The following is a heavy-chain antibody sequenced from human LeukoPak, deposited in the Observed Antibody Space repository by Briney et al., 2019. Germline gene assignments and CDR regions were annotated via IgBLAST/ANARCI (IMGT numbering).Heavy chain of an antibody. CDR3: ARGGRYSRLSEDY. J-gene: IGHJ4*02. Sequence: GGSLRLSCAASGFTFSNCAMNWVRQAPGKGLEWVATISSDGGNGYYADSVKGRFTISRDNSKNTLYLQMNSLRAEDTAVYYCARGGRYSRLSEDYWGQGTLATVSS. V-gene: IGHV3-30-3*01. CDR2: ISSDGGNG. CDR1: GFTFSNCA. D-gene: IGHD4-11*01.